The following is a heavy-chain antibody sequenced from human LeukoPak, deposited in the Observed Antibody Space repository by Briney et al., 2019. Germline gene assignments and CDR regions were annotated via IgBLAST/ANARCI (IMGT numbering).Heavy chain of an antibody. CDR2: IIPIFGTA. D-gene: IGHD6-19*01. J-gene: IGHJ4*02. Sequence: SVKVSCKASEGTFSSYAISWVRQAPGQGLEWMGGIIPIFGTANYAQKFQGRVTITADESTSTAYMELSSLRSEDTAVYYCARDSSGWYTSLGYWGQGTLVTVSS. V-gene: IGHV1-69*01. CDR1: EGTFSSYA. CDR3: ARDSSGWYTSLGY.